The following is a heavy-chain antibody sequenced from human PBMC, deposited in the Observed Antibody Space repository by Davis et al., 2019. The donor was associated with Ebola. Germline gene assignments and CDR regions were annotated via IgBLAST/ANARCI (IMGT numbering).Heavy chain of an antibody. CDR2: ISSSSNCI. CDR1: GFTFSSYS. J-gene: IGHJ4*02. V-gene: IGHV3-21*01. Sequence: GESLKISCAASGFTFSSYSMNWVRQAPGKGLEWVSSISSSSNCIYYADSVKGRFTISRDNAKNSLYLQMNSLRAEDTAVYYCARDRMVRGVIILDYWGQGTLVTVSS. CDR3: ARDRMVRGVIILDY. D-gene: IGHD3-10*01.